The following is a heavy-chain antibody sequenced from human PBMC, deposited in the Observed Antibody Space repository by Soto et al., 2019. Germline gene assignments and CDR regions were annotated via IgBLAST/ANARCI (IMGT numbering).Heavy chain of an antibody. V-gene: IGHV3-21*01. CDR2: ISSSSSYI. CDR3: ARGRREEWRGYFDS. CDR1: GFMFSSYS. D-gene: IGHD3-3*01. Sequence: EVQLVESGGGLVKPGGSLRLSCAASGFMFSSYSMNWVRQAPGKGLEWVSSISSSSSYIYYADSVKGRFTISRDNAKNSLYLQMNSLRAEDTAVYYCARGRREEWRGYFDSWGQGTLVTVSS. J-gene: IGHJ4*02.